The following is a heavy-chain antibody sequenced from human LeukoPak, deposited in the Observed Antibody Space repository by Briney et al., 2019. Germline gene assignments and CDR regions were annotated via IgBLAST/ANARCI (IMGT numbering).Heavy chain of an antibody. V-gene: IGHV4-61*02. CDR1: GGSISSGSYY. Sequence: SETLSLTCTVSGGSISSGSYYWSWIRQPAGKGLEWIGRIYTSGSTNYNPSLKSRVTISVDTSKNQFSLKLSSVTAADTAVYYCARGQYYYDSSGYWYYYYMDVWGKGTTVTISS. J-gene: IGHJ6*03. CDR3: ARGQYYYDSSGYWYYYYMDV. CDR2: IYTSGST. D-gene: IGHD3-22*01.